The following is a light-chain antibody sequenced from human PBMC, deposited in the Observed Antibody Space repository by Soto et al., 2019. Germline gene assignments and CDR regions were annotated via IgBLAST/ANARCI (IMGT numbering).Light chain of an antibody. Sequence: EIVLTQSPGTLSLSPGERGTLSCRASQSVSNNYLAWYQQKPGQAPRLLIYGASNRATGIPARFSGSGSGTDFTLTISSLQPDDFATYYCQQYNSYSWTFGQGTKVDIK. CDR1: QSVSNNY. V-gene: IGKV3-20*01. J-gene: IGKJ1*01. CDR3: QQYNSYSWT. CDR2: GAS.